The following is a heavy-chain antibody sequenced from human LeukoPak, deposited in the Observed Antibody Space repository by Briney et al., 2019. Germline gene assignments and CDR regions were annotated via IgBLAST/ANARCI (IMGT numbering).Heavy chain of an antibody. Sequence: KPGGSLRLSCAASGFTLTNACMSWVRQAPGKGLEWGWRIKTKTDSGTIDYAAPVKCRFTISRDDSKNMVYLQMNSLKTEDTAVYYCTTSYYDSSGYRAWGQGTLVTVSS. D-gene: IGHD3-22*01. CDR1: GFTLTNAC. J-gene: IGHJ4*02. CDR3: TTSYYDSSGYRA. V-gene: IGHV3-15*01. CDR2: IKTKTDSGTI.